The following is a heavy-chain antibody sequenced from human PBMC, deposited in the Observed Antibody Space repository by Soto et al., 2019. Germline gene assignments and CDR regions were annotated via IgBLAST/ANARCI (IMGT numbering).Heavy chain of an antibody. CDR1: GYTFTGYY. J-gene: IGHJ4*02. D-gene: IGHD3-3*01. CDR2: INPNSGGT. Sequence: ASVKVSCKASGYTFTGYYMHWVRQAPGQGLEWMGWINPNSGGTNYAQKFQGWVTMTRDTSISTAYMELSRLRSDDTAVYYCARGYDFWSGYLVLWGQGTLVTVSS. V-gene: IGHV1-2*04. CDR3: ARGYDFWSGYLVL.